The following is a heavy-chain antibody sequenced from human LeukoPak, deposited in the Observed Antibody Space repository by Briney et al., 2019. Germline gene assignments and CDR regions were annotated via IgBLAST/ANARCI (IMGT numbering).Heavy chain of an antibody. J-gene: IGHJ6*02. CDR1: GFTFSSYA. CDR3: AREASSSWHYYYYYGMDV. V-gene: IGHV3-30*04. D-gene: IGHD6-13*01. Sequence: TGGSLRLSCAASGFTFSSYAMHWVRQAPGKGLEWVAVISYDGSNKYYADSVKGRFTISRDNSKNTLYLQMNSLRAEDTAVYYCAREASSSWHYYYYYGMDVWGQGTTATVSS. CDR2: ISYDGSNK.